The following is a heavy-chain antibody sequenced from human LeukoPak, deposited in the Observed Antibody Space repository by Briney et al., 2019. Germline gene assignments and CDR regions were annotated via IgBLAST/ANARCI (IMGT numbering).Heavy chain of an antibody. CDR3: ARARDTAIHY. CDR1: GGSISSYY. Sequence: SETLSLTCTVSGGSISSYYWSWIRQPPGKGLEWIGYIYYSGSTNYNPSLKSRVIMSVDTSKNQFSLKLSSVTAADTAVYYCARARDTAIHYWGQGTLVTVSS. CDR2: IYYSGST. J-gene: IGHJ4*02. V-gene: IGHV4-59*12. D-gene: IGHD5-18*01.